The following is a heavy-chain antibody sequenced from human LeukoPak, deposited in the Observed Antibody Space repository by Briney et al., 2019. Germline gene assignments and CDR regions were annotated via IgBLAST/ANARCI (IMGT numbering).Heavy chain of an antibody. J-gene: IGHJ1*01. CDR1: GFTFSNYW. CDR3: ARDPPLITAAGSRYFQH. Sequence: GGSLRLSCAASGFTFSNYWMTWVRQAPGKGLEWVANIKPDGSAQYYVDSVKGRFTISRDNAKNSLYLQMNSLRAEDTAVYYCARDPPLITAAGSRYFQHWGQGTLVTVSS. CDR2: IKPDGSAQ. V-gene: IGHV3-7*01. D-gene: IGHD6-13*01.